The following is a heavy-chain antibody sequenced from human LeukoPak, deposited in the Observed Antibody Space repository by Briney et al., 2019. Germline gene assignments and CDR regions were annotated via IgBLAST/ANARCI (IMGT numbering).Heavy chain of an antibody. V-gene: IGHV4-4*07. CDR3: ARAGPHYYYDTSGYPPAFDY. CDR2: IYSSGST. Sequence: SETLSLXCTVSYDSISSYYWSWIRQPAGKGLEWIGRIYSSGSTNYNPSLKSRVIMSIDTSKNQFSLKLSSVTAADTAVYYCARAGPHYYYDTSGYPPAFDYWGQGTLVTVSS. J-gene: IGHJ4*02. D-gene: IGHD3-22*01. CDR1: YDSISSYY.